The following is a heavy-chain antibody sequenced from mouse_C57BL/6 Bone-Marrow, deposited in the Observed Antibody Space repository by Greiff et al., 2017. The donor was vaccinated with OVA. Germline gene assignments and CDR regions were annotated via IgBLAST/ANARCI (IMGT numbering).Heavy chain of an antibody. D-gene: IGHD1-1*01. CDR1: GFTFSSYG. V-gene: IGHV5-6*01. CDR2: ISSGGSYT. CDR3: ARHLRNYGSSWFAY. J-gene: IGHJ3*01. Sequence: EVQVVESGGDLVKPGGSLKLSCAASGFTFSSYGMSWVRQTPDKRLEWVATISSGGSYTYYPDSVKGRFTISRDNAKNTLYLQMSSLKSEDTAMYYCARHLRNYGSSWFAYWGQGTLVTVSA.